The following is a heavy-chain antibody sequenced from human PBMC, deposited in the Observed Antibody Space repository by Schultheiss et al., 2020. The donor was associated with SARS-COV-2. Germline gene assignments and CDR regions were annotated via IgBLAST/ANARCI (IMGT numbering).Heavy chain of an antibody. CDR2: IIPILDTA. J-gene: IGHJ6*02. CDR1: GGTFSTYT. CDR3: ARGGALDPGIAVAGDYYYYYGMDV. Sequence: SVKVSCKASGGTFSTYTINWVRQAPGQGLEWMGGIIPILDTANYAQKFQGRVTITADESTSTAYMELSSLRSEDTAVYYCARGGALDPGIAVAGDYYYYYGMDVWGQGTTVTVSS. V-gene: IGHV1-69*13. D-gene: IGHD6-19*01.